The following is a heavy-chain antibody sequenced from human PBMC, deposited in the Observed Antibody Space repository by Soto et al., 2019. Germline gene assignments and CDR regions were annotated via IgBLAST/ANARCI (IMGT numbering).Heavy chain of an antibody. D-gene: IGHD2-15*01. V-gene: IGHV2-5*02. CDR3: AHRVDYRGSWNTGYFDY. Sequence: QITLKESGPTLVKPTQTLTLTCSFSGFSLSTTGVAVGWIRPPPGKALECLVLIYWDDDKRYSPSLKSRLTITRDTSKNQLVRTMSDMDPVDTATYYCAHRVDYRGSWNTGYFDYWGQGTLVTVSS. CDR2: IYWDDDK. J-gene: IGHJ4*02. CDR1: GFSLSTTGVA.